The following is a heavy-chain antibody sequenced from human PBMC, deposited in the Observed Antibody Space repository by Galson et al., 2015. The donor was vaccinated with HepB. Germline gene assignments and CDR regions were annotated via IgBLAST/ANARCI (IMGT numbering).Heavy chain of an antibody. CDR2: ISSSSSYI. CDR3: ARHRRRGQQLVPPSFDY. CDR1: GFTFSSYS. J-gene: IGHJ4*02. V-gene: IGHV3-21*01. Sequence: SLRLSCAASGFTFSSYSMNWVRQAPGKGLEWVSSISSSSSYIYYADSVKGRFTISRDIAKNSLYLQMNSLRAEDTAVYYCARHRRRGQQLVPPSFDYWGQGTLVTVSS. D-gene: IGHD6-13*01.